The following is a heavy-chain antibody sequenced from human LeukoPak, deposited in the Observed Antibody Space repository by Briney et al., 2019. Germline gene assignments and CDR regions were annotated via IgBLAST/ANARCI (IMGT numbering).Heavy chain of an antibody. CDR1: GGSISSGGYS. D-gene: IGHD4-17*01. V-gene: IGHV4-31*03. Sequence: PSETLSLTCTVSGGSISSGGYSWNWIRQHPGKGLEWIGYIYYSGSTYYNPSLNSRVAISIDTSKNQFSLKLSSVTAADTAVYYCARDGDYGPNAFDIWGQGTMVTVSS. CDR2: IYYSGST. CDR3: ARDGDYGPNAFDI. J-gene: IGHJ3*02.